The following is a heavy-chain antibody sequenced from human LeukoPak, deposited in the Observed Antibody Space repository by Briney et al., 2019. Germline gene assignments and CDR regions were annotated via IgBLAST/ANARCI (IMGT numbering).Heavy chain of an antibody. J-gene: IGHJ4*02. CDR1: GFTFSSFS. V-gene: IGHV4-59*01. Sequence: PGGSLRLSCAASGFTFSSFSMNWVRQAPGKGLEWIGYIYYTGNANYNPSLKSRVAISVDTSKNQFSLNLNSVTSADAAVYYCARGGPGGNSWRYYLDSWGQGTLVTVSS. CDR3: ARGGPGGNSWRYYLDS. D-gene: IGHD1-14*01. CDR2: IYYTGNA.